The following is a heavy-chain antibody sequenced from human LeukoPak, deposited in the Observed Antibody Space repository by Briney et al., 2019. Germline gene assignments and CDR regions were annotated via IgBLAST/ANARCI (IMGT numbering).Heavy chain of an antibody. J-gene: IGHJ4*02. Sequence: GRSLRLSGTASGFAFGIYGMRWVRQDTGKGLEWVAFIWPGGARAFYADSVKGRFTISRDDSNNTVYLHMNSLKAEDTALYYCVRDKNNNYFDYWGQGALLTVSS. CDR1: GFAFGIYG. CDR2: IWPGGARA. CDR3: VRDKNNNYFDY. V-gene: IGHV3-33*01. D-gene: IGHD2/OR15-2a*01.